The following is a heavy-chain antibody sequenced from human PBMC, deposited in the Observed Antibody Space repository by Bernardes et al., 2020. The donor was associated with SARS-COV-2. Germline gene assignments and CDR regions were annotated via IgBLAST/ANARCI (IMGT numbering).Heavy chain of an antibody. J-gene: IGHJ4*02. CDR3: TAFSNSSTY. CDR2: IRSQAKNYAT. D-gene: IGHD2-2*01. Sequence: GGSLRLSCTTSGFTFSGSAMHWVRQPSGKGLEWVGRIRSQAKNYATDYSASVNGRFTMSRDDSRTTAYLQMNGLKTEDTAVYYCTAFSNSSTYWGQGTLVTVSS. V-gene: IGHV3-73*01. CDR1: GFTFSGSA.